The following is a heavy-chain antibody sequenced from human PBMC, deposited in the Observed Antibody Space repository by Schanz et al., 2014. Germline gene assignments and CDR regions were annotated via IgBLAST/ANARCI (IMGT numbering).Heavy chain of an antibody. D-gene: IGHD1-26*01. CDR1: GFTFHTYD. CDR3: ARDNSGGYYPAVTYYIDV. V-gene: IGHV3-30-3*01. CDR2: ISHDGHRD. J-gene: IGHJ6*03. Sequence: VHLEESGGGVVQPGRSLRLSCAASGFTFHTYDMHWVRQAPGKGLEWVAQISHDGHRDFYADSVKGRFTLSRDNNWNTLSLQMISLKTVETAVYHFARDNSGGYYPAVTYYIDVWGKGTTVTVSS.